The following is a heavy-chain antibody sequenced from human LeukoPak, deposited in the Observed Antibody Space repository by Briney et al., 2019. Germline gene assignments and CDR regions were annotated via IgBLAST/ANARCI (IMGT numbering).Heavy chain of an antibody. Sequence: PSETLSLTCTVSGNSISTNNYYWGWIRQPPGKGLEWIGSIYYSGSTYYNLSLKSRVTISVDTSKNQFSLKLSSVTAADTALYYCASSPRRSSSWTTPLPHYYFDYWGQGTLVTVSS. CDR3: ASSPRRSSSWTTPLPHYYFDY. V-gene: IGHV4-39*07. D-gene: IGHD6-13*01. J-gene: IGHJ4*02. CDR1: GNSISTNNYY. CDR2: IYYSGST.